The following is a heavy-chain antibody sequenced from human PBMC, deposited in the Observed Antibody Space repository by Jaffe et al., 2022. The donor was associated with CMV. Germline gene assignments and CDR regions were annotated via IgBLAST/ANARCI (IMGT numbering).Heavy chain of an antibody. CDR3: ASGLGIAPDY. J-gene: IGHJ4*02. CDR1: GGSFSGYY. D-gene: IGHD6-13*01. Sequence: QVQLQQWGAGLLKPSETLSLTCAVYGGSFSGYYWSWIRQPPGKGLEWIGEINHSGSTNYNPSLKSRVTISVDTSKNQFSLKLSSVTAADTAVYYCASGLGIAPDYWGQGTLVTVSS. V-gene: IGHV4-34*01. CDR2: INHSGST.